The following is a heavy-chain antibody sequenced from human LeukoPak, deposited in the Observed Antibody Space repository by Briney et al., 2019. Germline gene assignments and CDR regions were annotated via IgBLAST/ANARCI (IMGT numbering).Heavy chain of an antibody. CDR3: ARRAGSNWFMDY. V-gene: IGHV3-64*01. CDR2: ISSNGGSP. D-gene: IGHD6-13*01. CDR1: GFTFSSFA. J-gene: IGHJ4*02. Sequence: PGGSLRLSCAASGFTFSSFAMHWVRQAPGKGLEYVSAISSNGGSPYYANSVKGRFTISRDNSKNTLYLQMGSLRTEDMAVYYCARRAGSNWFMDYWGQGTLVTVSS.